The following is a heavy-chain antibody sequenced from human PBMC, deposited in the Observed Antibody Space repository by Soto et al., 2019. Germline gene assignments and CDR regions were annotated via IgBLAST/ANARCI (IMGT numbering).Heavy chain of an antibody. CDR2: ISARGGSS. J-gene: IGHJ4*02. D-gene: IGHD5-12*01. Sequence: DVQLLESGGGLVQPGGPRRLSFAASGFSFSSYAMVWVRQAPGKGREWVAVISARGGSSYFADSVKGRFTLSRDNSKNVLSLEMNSLRAEDTAIYFCAKGSIEYSASVDNWGQGTLVVVSS. V-gene: IGHV3-23*01. CDR1: GFSFSSYA. CDR3: AKGSIEYSASVDN.